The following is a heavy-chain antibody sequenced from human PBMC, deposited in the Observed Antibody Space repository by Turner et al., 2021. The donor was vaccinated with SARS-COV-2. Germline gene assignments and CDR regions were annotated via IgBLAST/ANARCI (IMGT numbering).Heavy chain of an antibody. D-gene: IGHD3-10*01. Sequence: LQLQESGPGLVKPSETLSLHCTVSGCSSSSSSYYWGWIRLPPGKGMEWIGSMYCSGSPYYNPSLKSRITISVDTSKNQFSLKLNSVTAADTAVYYCAGERRITMVRGVITYYYGMDVWGQGTTVTVSS. J-gene: IGHJ6*02. CDR3: AGERRITMVRGVITYYYGMDV. V-gene: IGHV4-39*01. CDR2: MYCSGSP. CDR1: GCSSSSSSYY.